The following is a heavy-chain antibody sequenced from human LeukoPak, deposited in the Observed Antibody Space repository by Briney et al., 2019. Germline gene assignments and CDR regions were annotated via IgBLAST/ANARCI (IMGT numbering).Heavy chain of an antibody. CDR1: GGSISSYY. J-gene: IGHJ4*02. CDR3: AREYYYDSSGYQGGDY. D-gene: IGHD3-22*01. V-gene: IGHV4-59*08. CDR2: IYYSGST. Sequence: SETLSLTCTVSGGSISSYYWSWIRQPPGKGLEWIGYIYYSGSTNYNPSLKSRVTISVDTSKNQFSLKLSSVTAADTAVYYCAREYYYDSSGYQGGDYWGQGTLVTVSS.